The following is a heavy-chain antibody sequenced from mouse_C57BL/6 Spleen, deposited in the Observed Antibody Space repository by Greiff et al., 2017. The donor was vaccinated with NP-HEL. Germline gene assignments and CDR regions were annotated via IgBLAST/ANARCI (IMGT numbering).Heavy chain of an antibody. Sequence: QLVESGGGLVQPKGSLKLSCAASGFTFNTYAMHWVRQAPGKGLEWVARIRSKSSNYATYYADSVKDRFTISRDDSQSVLYLQMNNLKTEDTAMYYCVRDVSYGYYYAMDYWGQGTSVTVSS. CDR3: VRDVSYGYYYAMDY. J-gene: IGHJ4*01. D-gene: IGHD6-2*01. V-gene: IGHV10-3*01. CDR2: IRSKSSNYAT. CDR1: GFTFNTYA.